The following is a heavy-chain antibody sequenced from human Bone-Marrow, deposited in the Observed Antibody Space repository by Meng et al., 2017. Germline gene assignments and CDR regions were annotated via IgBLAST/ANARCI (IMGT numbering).Heavy chain of an antibody. D-gene: IGHD6-19*01. CDR1: GFTFSNYA. V-gene: IGHV3-23*01. CDR3: AKRGDSGFYESY. J-gene: IGHJ4*02. CDR2: ISSSGEST. Sequence: GESLKISCAASGFTFSNYALTWVRQAPGKGLEWVSSISSSGESTYYADSVKGRFTISRDNSKNTVYLQMNSLTDHDTAVYYCAKRGDSGFYESYWGQGALVTVSS.